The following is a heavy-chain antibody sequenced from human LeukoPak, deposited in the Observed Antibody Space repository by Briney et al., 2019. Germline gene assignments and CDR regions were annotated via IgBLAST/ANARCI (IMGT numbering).Heavy chain of an antibody. CDR2: INPNSGGT. J-gene: IGHJ3*01. V-gene: IGHV1-2*02. D-gene: IGHD2-2*01. CDR3: AREVPHSARGPKLLYAFDV. Sequence: EASVKVSCKASGYTFTGYYMHWVRQAPGQGLEWMGWINPNSGGTNYAQKFQGRVTMTRDTSISTAYMELSRLRSDDTAVYYCAREVPHSARGPKLLYAFDVWGQGTKVTVSS. CDR1: GYTFTGYY.